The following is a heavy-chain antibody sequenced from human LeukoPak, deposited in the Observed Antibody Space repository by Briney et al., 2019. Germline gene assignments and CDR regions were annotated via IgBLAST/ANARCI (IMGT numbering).Heavy chain of an antibody. J-gene: IGHJ6*02. CDR2: FDPEDGET. Sequence: ASVKVSCTVSGYTLTELSMHWVRQTPGKGLESMGGFDPEDGETLYAQKFQDRVTMTEDTSTDTAYMELSSLRSEDTAVYYCATDQRGAGLGFRYGSGSYNGMDVWGQGTTVTVSS. V-gene: IGHV1-24*01. CDR3: ATDQRGAGLGFRYGSGSYNGMDV. CDR1: GYTLTELS. D-gene: IGHD3-10*01.